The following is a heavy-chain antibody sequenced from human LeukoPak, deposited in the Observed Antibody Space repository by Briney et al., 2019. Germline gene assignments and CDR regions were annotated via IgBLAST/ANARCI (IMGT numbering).Heavy chain of an antibody. CDR1: GFTFSNYW. CDR2: IKQDGSEK. CDR3: ARDFSSWYGDAFDI. Sequence: PGGSLRLSCAASGFTFSNYWMSWVRQAPGKGLEWVANIKQDGSEKYYMDSVKGRFTISRDNAKNSLYLQMNSLRAEDTAVYYCARDFSSWYGDAFDIWGQGTMVTVSS. J-gene: IGHJ3*02. D-gene: IGHD6-13*01. V-gene: IGHV3-7*01.